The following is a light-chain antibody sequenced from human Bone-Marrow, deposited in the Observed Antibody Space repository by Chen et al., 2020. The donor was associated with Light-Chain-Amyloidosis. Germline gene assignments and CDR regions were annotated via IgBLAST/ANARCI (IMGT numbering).Light chain of an antibody. CDR3: QSADISNVV. J-gene: IGLJ2*01. CDR1: ALAKQY. V-gene: IGLV3-25*03. CDR2: QDS. Sequence: SFELPQPPSVSVSPCQTPRLTCSGDALAKQYAYWFQQRPGQAPILLIYQDSERPSGIPERFSGSSSGTTVTLTITGVQAEDEADYFCQSADISNVVFGGGTKLTV.